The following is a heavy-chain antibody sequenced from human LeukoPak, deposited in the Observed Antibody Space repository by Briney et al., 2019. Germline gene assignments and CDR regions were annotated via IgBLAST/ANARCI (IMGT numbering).Heavy chain of an antibody. Sequence: SGGSLRLSCAASGFTFSSYAMHWVRQAPGKGLEWVAVISYDGSNKYYADSVKGRFTISRDNSKNTLYLQMNSLRAEDTAVYYCARGRWGYDLDAFDIWGQGTMVTVSS. CDR1: GFTFSSYA. J-gene: IGHJ3*02. CDR3: ARGRWGYDLDAFDI. V-gene: IGHV3-30-3*01. D-gene: IGHD3-16*01. CDR2: ISYDGSNK.